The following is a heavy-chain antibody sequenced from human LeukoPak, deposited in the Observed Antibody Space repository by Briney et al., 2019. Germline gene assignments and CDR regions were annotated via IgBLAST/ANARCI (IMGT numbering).Heavy chain of an antibody. CDR2: ISGSGVST. CDR3: AKSELRHFDWLPNYFHY. D-gene: IGHD3-9*01. Sequence: PGGSLRLSCAASGFTFSSYAVGWVRQAPGRGLEWVSAISGSGVSTYYADSVKGRLTISRDNSKNTLYLQLNSLRAEDTAVYYCAKSELRHFDWLPNYFHYWGQGTLVTVSS. J-gene: IGHJ4*02. V-gene: IGHV3-23*01. CDR1: GFTFSSYA.